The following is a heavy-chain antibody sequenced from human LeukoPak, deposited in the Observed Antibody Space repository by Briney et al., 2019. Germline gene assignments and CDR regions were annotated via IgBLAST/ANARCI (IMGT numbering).Heavy chain of an antibody. CDR3: ARVGVGMYHFDH. V-gene: IGHV3-74*01. J-gene: IGHJ4*02. Sequence: PGGSLRLSCAASGFTLSTYWMHWVRQAPGKGLVWVSRINPDGSTTTYADSVEGRFTISIDNAKNTLYLQMSSLRAEDTAVYYCARVGVGMYHFDHWGQGTLVTVSS. D-gene: IGHD2-2*01. CDR2: INPDGSTT. CDR1: GFTLSTYW.